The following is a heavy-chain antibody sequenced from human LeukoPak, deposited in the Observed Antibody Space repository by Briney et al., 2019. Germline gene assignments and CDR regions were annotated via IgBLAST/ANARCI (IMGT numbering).Heavy chain of an antibody. CDR3: ARDPIGSRWPYYFDY. CDR2: INAGNGNT. D-gene: IGHD6-13*01. J-gene: IGHJ4*02. Sequence: ASVKVSCKASGYTFTTYAMHWVRQAPGQRLEWMGWINAGNGNTKYSQKFQARVTITRDTSASTAYMELNSLGSEDTAVYYCARDPIGSRWPYYFDYWGQGTLVTVSS. V-gene: IGHV1-3*01. CDR1: GYTFTTYA.